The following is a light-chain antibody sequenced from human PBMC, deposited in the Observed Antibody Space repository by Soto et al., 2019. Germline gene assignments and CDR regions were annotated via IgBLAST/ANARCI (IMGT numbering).Light chain of an antibody. J-gene: IGKJ1*01. V-gene: IGKV3-15*01. CDR2: GAS. Sequence: EIVMTQSPVTLSVSPGERATLSCRASQSVSRNLAWYQQKPGQAPRLLIYGASTRATGIPARFSGGGSGTEFTLTISSLESEDFAVYYCQQYNNWPPWAFGPGTKVEIK. CDR1: QSVSRN. CDR3: QQYNNWPPWA.